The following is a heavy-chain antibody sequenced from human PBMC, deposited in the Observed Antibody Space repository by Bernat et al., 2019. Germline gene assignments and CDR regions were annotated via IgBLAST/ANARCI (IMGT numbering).Heavy chain of an antibody. CDR1: GFTFSSYA. V-gene: IGHV3-23*04. CDR3: AKVINQAPTKYYFDA. J-gene: IGHJ4*02. D-gene: IGHD1-1*01. CDR2: ISGSGGST. Sequence: EVQLVESGGGLVQPGGSLRLSCAASGFTFSSYAMSWVRQAPGKGLEWVSAISGSGGSTCYADSVKGRFTISRDNSKNTLCLQMNRLRAEDTAVYYWAKVINQAPTKYYFDAWGQGTLVTVSA.